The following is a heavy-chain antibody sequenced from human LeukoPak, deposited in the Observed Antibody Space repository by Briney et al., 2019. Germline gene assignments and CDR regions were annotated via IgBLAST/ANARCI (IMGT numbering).Heavy chain of an antibody. V-gene: IGHV1-2*02. D-gene: IGHD6-13*01. J-gene: IGHJ4*02. CDR3: ARDRSSSWYSASSSNDY. CDR1: GYTFTGYY. Sequence: ASVKVSCKASGYTFTGYYMHWVRQAPGQGLEWMGWINPNSGGTNYAQKFQGRVTMTRDTSISTAYMELSRLRSDDTAVYYCARDRSSSWYSASSSNDYWGQGTLVTVSS. CDR2: INPNSGGT.